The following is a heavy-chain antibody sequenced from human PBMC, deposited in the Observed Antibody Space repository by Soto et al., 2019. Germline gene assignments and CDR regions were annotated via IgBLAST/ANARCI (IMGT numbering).Heavy chain of an antibody. CDR3: ANAFSRDYFDY. D-gene: IGHD3-16*01. J-gene: IGHJ4*02. CDR1: DASMSSFY. V-gene: IGHV4-59*03. Sequence: SETLSLTCSVSDASMSSFYWHWIRQSPGKGLDWIGYVYHTGSTNYNPSLRSRVTISVDTSKNQFSLELRSVTAADTAVYFCANAFSRDYFDYWGQGILVTVSS. CDR2: VYHTGST.